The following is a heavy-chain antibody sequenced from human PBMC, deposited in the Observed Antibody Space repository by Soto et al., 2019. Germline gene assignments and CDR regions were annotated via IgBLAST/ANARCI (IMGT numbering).Heavy chain of an antibody. V-gene: IGHV3-30-3*01. J-gene: IGHJ4*02. Sequence: GGSLRLSCAASGFTFSSYAMHWVRQAPGKGLEWVAVISYDGSNKYYADSVKGRFTISRDNSKNTLYLQMNSLRAEDTAVYYCARDQGQWLVLYCFEFWGQGPLVTVS. CDR1: GFTFSSYA. CDR2: ISYDGSNK. CDR3: ARDQGQWLVLYCFEF. D-gene: IGHD6-19*01.